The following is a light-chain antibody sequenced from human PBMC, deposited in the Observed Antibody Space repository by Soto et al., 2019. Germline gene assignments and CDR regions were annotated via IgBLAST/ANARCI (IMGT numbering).Light chain of an antibody. CDR3: HRYNSY. J-gene: IGKJ2*01. V-gene: IGKV1-5*01. CDR2: DAS. Sequence: DIPMNQSPSTLSASVGDRVTLTCRTSRSISRWLARYQQKPGKAPTPRIYDASSLQTGVPSRSRGRGSRTELTLTINRLQADGFATYYCHRYNSYFGQGTKLEI. CDR1: RSISRW.